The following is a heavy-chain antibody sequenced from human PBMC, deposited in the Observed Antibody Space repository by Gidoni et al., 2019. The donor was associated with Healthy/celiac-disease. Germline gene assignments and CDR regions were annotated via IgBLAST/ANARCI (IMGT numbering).Heavy chain of an antibody. Sequence: QVQLQASGPGLVKPSETLSLTCTVSGGSISSYYWSWIRQPPGKGLEWIGYIYYSGSTNYNPSLKSRVTRSVDTSKNQFSLKRSSVTAADTAVYYCARVYGDYGLDYWGQGTMGTVSS. J-gene: IGHJ4*02. D-gene: IGHD4-17*01. V-gene: IGHV4-59*01. CDR2: IYYSGST. CDR1: GGSISSYY. CDR3: ARVYGDYGLDY.